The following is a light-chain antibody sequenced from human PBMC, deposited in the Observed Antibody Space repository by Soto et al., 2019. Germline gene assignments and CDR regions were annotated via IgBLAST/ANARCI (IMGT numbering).Light chain of an antibody. V-gene: IGKV3-11*01. CDR2: DAS. J-gene: IGKJ4*01. Sequence: ILLTQSPATLSLSPGERATLSCRASQSVSTYLAWYQQKPGLSPRLLIYDASNRATGIPARFSGSGSGTDLTLTISSLEPEDFAVYYCQQRSNWPLTFGGGTKVAIK. CDR3: QQRSNWPLT. CDR1: QSVSTY.